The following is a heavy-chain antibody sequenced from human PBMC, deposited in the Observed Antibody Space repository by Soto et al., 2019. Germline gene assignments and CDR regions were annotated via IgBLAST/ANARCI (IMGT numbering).Heavy chain of an antibody. CDR3: ARHNYGSGSTYFDY. CDR2: IYYSGST. Sequence: QVQLQESGPGLVKPSETLSLTCTVSGGSISSYYWSWIRQPPGKGLEWIAYIYYSGSTNYNPSLKRRVTISVDTSKNQFSLKLNSMTAADTAVYYGARHNYGSGSTYFDYWGQGTLVTVSS. D-gene: IGHD3-10*01. J-gene: IGHJ4*02. CDR1: GGSISSYY. V-gene: IGHV4-59*08.